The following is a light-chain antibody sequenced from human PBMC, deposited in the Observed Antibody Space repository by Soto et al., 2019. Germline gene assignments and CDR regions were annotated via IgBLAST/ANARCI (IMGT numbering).Light chain of an antibody. CDR1: QGIRSD. CDR2: GAS. Sequence: AIQMTQSPSSLSASVGDRVTITCRASQGIRSDLGWYQQKPGIAPKLLIYGASTLQSGVPSRFSGSGSGTDFTITISRLQPEDFANYYCLQDYNSPHTFGQGTKLEIK. CDR3: LQDYNSPHT. V-gene: IGKV1-6*01. J-gene: IGKJ2*01.